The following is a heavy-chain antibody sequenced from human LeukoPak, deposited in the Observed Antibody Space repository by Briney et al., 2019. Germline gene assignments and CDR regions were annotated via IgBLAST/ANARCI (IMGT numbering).Heavy chain of an antibody. CDR3: ARTHYDICDS. V-gene: IGHV4-61*01. Sequence: PSETLSLTCTVSGGSISSSSYYWSWIRQPPGKGLEWIGHIYYSGSTNYNPSLKSRVTISVDMSKNQFSLKLSSVTAADTAVYYCARTHYDICDSWGQGTLVTVSS. CDR2: IYYSGST. CDR1: GGSISSSSYY. D-gene: IGHD3/OR15-3a*01. J-gene: IGHJ4*02.